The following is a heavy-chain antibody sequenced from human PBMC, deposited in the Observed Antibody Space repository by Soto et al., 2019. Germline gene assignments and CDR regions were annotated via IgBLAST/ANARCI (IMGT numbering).Heavy chain of an antibody. CDR3: ARGSGSTAYYYYYMDV. Sequence: SETLSLTCTVSGGSISSSSYYWGWIRQPPGKGQEWIGSIYYSGSTYYNPSLKSRVTISVDTSKNQFSLKLSSVTAADTAVYYCARGSGSTAYYYYYMDVWGKGTTVTVSS. V-gene: IGHV4-39*01. CDR1: GGSISSSSYY. D-gene: IGHD3-10*01. J-gene: IGHJ6*03. CDR2: IYYSGST.